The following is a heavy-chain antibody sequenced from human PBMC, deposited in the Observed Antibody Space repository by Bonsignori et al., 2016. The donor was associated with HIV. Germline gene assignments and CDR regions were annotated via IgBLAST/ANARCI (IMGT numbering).Heavy chain of an antibody. D-gene: IGHD6-25*01. J-gene: IGHJ1*01. CDR2: INHTGST. CDR3: ARCGRRGYRGQPEYFQD. V-gene: IGHV4-34*01. Sequence: VRQMPGKGLEWIGEINHTGSTNYNPSLKSRVTISVDTSKNQFSLKLSSVTAADTAVYYCARCGRRGYRGQPEYFQDWGQGTLVTVSS.